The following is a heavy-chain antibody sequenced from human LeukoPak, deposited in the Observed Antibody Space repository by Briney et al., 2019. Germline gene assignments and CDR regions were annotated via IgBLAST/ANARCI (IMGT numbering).Heavy chain of an antibody. CDR3: AKERGISYTYVFDY. V-gene: IGHV3-23*01. J-gene: IGHJ4*02. CDR1: GFTFANYA. CDR2: ISGSGSNT. Sequence: GGSLRLSCAASGFTFANYAMTWVRQAPGKGLDWVSLISGSGSNTYYTDSVQGRFTISRDNSRNTLYLQMSSLRAEDTAIYYCAKERGISYTYVFDYWGQGALVTVSS. D-gene: IGHD3-16*01.